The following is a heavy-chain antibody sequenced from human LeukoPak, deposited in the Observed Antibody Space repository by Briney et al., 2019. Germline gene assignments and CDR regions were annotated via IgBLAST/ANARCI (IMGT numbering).Heavy chain of an antibody. CDR1: GYTFTSYG. Sequence: ASVKVSCKASGYTFTSYGISWVRQAPGQGLEWMGWISAYNGNTNYAQKLQGRVTMTTDTSTSTAYMELRSLRSDDTAVYYCASDRTSGSYYYQTDYFDYWGQGTLVTVSS. J-gene: IGHJ4*02. D-gene: IGHD3-10*01. CDR2: ISAYNGNT. V-gene: IGHV1-18*01. CDR3: ASDRTSGSYYYQTDYFDY.